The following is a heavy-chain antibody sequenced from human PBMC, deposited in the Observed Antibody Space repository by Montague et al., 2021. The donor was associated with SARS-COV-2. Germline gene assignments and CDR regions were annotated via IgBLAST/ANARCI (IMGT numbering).Heavy chain of an antibody. V-gene: IGHV4-59*13. Sequence: SETLSLTCTVSGGSISSYSWSWIRLPPGKGLEWIGFIYYSWSTNYNPSLKRPVPISVYTSKNQFSLTLSSVTAADTAVYYCARGDVEMATIKSGGPFYHFDYWGQGTLVTVSS. CDR1: GGSISSYS. CDR2: IYYSWST. CDR3: ARGDVEMATIKSGGPFYHFDY. D-gene: IGHD5-24*01. J-gene: IGHJ4*02.